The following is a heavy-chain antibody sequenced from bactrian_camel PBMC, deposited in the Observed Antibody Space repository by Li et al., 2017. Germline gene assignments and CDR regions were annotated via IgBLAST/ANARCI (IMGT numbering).Heavy chain of an antibody. J-gene: IGHJ4*01. Sequence: VQLVESGGGLVQPGGSLRLSCAASGFTFSNNWMHWVRQAPGKGLEWVSTINSDGTSTYYADSVKGRFTVSRDNAKNTLYLQMNLLKTEDTAMYYCATPAEPWFPSSLKANNVGSGQGTQVTVS. V-gene: IGHV3S6*01. CDR2: INSDGTST. CDR1: GFTFSNNW. D-gene: IGHD3*01.